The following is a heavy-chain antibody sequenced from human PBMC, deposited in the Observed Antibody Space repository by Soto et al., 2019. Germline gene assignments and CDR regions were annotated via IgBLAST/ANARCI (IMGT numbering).Heavy chain of an antibody. D-gene: IGHD2-15*01. V-gene: IGHV4-31*03. CDR2: RYYSEST. Sequence: SETLSLTCTVSGGSVTTGGYYWSWIRQLPGKGLEWIGHRYYSESTYYNPSLKSRVSISLDTSKNQFSLKLSFVTAADTAMYYCARTKCSGGSCYSWSLDYWGQGTPVTVYS. CDR3: ARTKCSGGSCYSWSLDY. J-gene: IGHJ4*02. CDR1: GGSVTTGGYY.